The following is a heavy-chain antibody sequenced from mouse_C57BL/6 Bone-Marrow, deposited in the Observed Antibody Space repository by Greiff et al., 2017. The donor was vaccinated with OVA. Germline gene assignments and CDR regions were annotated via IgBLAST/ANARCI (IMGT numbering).Heavy chain of an antibody. J-gene: IGHJ4*01. Sequence: QVQLQQSGAELVRPGAAVTLPCKAPGYTFTDYEIHWVKQTPVHGLEWVGAIDPECGGTAYFQQFKGTAILTADKSSSTAYMEIRSLTSEDSAVYYCTRGYSNYYAMDYWGQGTSVTVSS. CDR1: GYTFTDYE. CDR3: TRGYSNYYAMDY. D-gene: IGHD2-5*01. CDR2: IDPECGGT. V-gene: IGHV1-15*01.